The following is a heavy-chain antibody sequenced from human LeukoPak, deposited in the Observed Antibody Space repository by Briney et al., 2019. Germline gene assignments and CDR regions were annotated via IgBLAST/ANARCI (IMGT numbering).Heavy chain of an antibody. D-gene: IGHD3-16*02. V-gene: IGHV4-59*08. CDR2: MYYSGNT. CDR3: ARTLGWASSRYPFDG. J-gene: IGHJ4*02. CDR1: GGSNNSYY. Sequence: SETLSLTCTVSGGSNNSYYWSWIRQPPGKGLEWIGSMYYSGNTDYNPSLKSRVTISVDTSKNQFSLKVNSVTAADTAVYYCARTLGWASSRYPFDGWGQGTLVTVSS.